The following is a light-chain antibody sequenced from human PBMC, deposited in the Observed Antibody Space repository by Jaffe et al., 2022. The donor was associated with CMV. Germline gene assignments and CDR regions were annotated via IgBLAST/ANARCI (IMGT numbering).Light chain of an antibody. CDR2: GAS. J-gene: IGKJ2*01. V-gene: IGKV1-39*01. CDR3: QHSYNTPRT. Sequence: DIQMTQSPSSLSASIGDRVTITCRASQSISTYLNWYQEKPGKAPKLLIYGASSLQNGVPSRFRGSGSGTDFTLTISSLQPEDFATYYCQHSYNTPRTFGQGTKVEIK. CDR1: QSISTY.